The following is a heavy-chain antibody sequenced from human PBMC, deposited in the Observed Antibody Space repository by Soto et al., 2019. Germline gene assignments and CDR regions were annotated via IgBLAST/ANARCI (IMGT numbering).Heavy chain of an antibody. CDR2: IDTSYSYS. J-gene: IGHJ6*02. D-gene: IGHD2-15*01. V-gene: IGHV5-10-1*03. CDR1: GYSFTKYW. Sequence: EVQLVQSGAEVKKPGESLRISCKGSGYSFTKYWIIWVRQVPGKGLEWMGRIDTSYSYSHYSPSFQGHVTISVDKSISTGYLQWSSLKASDTAMYYCARYCSSSSCSQLYGMDVWGQGTTVTVSS. CDR3: ARYCSSSSCSQLYGMDV.